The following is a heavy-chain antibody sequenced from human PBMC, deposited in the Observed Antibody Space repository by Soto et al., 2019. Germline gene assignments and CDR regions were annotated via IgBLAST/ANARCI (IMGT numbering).Heavy chain of an antibody. V-gene: IGHV3-7*04. CDR3: SKENSFQDY. Sequence: PGGSLRLSCVASGFTFTRYYMTWVRQAPGKGLEWVASINLDGSEQFYVDSVKGRFIISRDNARSSLYLQMNSLRAEDTALYFCSKENSFQDYWGPGTLVTVSS. D-gene: IGHD1-7*01. CDR2: INLDGSEQ. CDR1: GFTFTRYY. J-gene: IGHJ4*02.